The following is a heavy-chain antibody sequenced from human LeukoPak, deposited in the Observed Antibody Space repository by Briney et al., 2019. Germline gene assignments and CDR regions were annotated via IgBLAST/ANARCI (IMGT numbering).Heavy chain of an antibody. D-gene: IGHD6-13*01. CDR3: ARYSSSWHAYDI. CDR2: IKQDGSEK. V-gene: IGHV3-7*05. CDR1: GFTFSSYW. J-gene: IGHJ3*02. Sequence: PGGSLRLPCAASGFTFSSYWMSWVRQAPGKGLQWVANIKQDGSEKYYVDSVKGRFTISRDNAKNSLSLQMNSLRAEDTAVYYCARYSSSWHAYDIWGQGTMATVSA.